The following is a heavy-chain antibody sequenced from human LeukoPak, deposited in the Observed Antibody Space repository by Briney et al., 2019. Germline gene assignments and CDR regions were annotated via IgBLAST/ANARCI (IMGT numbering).Heavy chain of an antibody. D-gene: IGHD6-25*01. CDR3: ARENIAAAEDSIDY. V-gene: IGHV3-21*01. J-gene: IGHJ4*02. CDR2: ISSSSSYI. Sequence: KSGGSLRLSCAASGFTFSSYSMNWVRQAPGKGLEWVSSISSSSSYIYYADSVKGRFTISRDNAKNSLYLQMNSLRAEDTAVYYCARENIAAAEDSIDYWGQGTLVTVSS. CDR1: GFTFSSYS.